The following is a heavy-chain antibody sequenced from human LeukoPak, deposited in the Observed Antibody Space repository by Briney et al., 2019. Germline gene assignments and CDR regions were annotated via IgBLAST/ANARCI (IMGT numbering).Heavy chain of an antibody. CDR2: IWYDGSNK. CDR3: ARENYGDYYVQYY. CDR1: GFTFSSYA. D-gene: IGHD4-17*01. V-gene: IGHV3-33*08. J-gene: IGHJ4*02. Sequence: PGRSLGLSCAASGFTFSSYAMHWVRQAPGKGLEWVAVIWYDGSNKYYADSVKGRFTISRDNSKNTLYLQMNSLRAEDTAVYYCARENYGDYYVQYYWGQGTLVTVSS.